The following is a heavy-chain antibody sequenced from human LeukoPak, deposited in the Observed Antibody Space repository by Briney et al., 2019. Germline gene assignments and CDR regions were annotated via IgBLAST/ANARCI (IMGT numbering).Heavy chain of an antibody. J-gene: IGHJ5*02. CDR3: ARDSISAALFDL. V-gene: IGHV3-48*02. CDR1: GFTFSSYA. CDR2: ITNSGSTI. D-gene: IGHD2/OR15-2a*01. Sequence: GGSLRLSCAASGFTFSSYAMNWVRQAPGKRPEWLSYITNSGSTIYYADSVKGRFTISRDNAKNSLVLQMNSLRDEDSAVYYCARDSISAALFDLWGQGTLITVSS.